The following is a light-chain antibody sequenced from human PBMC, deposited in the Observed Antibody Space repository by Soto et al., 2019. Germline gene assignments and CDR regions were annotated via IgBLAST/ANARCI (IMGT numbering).Light chain of an antibody. Sequence: EIVLTQSPGTLSLSPGERATLSCRASQSVSSSYLAWYQQKPGQAPRLLIYGASGRATGIPDRFSGSGSGTDLTLTISRLEPEDFAVYYCQQYGSSRGFTFGPGTKVDIK. CDR1: QSVSSSY. J-gene: IGKJ3*01. V-gene: IGKV3-20*01. CDR3: QQYGSSRGFT. CDR2: GAS.